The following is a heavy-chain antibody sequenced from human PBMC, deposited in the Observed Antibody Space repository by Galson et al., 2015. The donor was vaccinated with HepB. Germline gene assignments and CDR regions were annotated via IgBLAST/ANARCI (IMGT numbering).Heavy chain of an antibody. D-gene: IGHD3-10*01. Sequence: SLRLSCAASGFTFSNAWMSWVRQAPGKGLEWVGRIKSKTDGGTTDYAAPVKGRFTISRDDSKNTLYLQMNSLKTEDTAVYYRTTDGITMVRGVNTDWGQGTLVTVSS. CDR2: IKSKTDGGTT. J-gene: IGHJ4*02. V-gene: IGHV3-15*01. CDR3: TTDGITMVRGVNTD. CDR1: GFTFSNAW.